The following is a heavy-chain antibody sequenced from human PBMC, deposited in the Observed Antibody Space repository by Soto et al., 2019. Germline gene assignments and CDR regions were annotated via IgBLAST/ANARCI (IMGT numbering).Heavy chain of an antibody. J-gene: IGHJ3*02. CDR3: AKSTYNWNDAFDI. D-gene: IGHD1-1*01. V-gene: IGHV3-23*01. Sequence: GESLKISCAASGFTFSSYAMSWVRQAPGKGLEWVSAISGSGGSTYYADSVKGRFTISRDNSKNTLYLQMNSLRAEDTAVYYCAKSTYNWNDAFDIWGQGTMVTVSS. CDR2: ISGSGGST. CDR1: GFTFSSYA.